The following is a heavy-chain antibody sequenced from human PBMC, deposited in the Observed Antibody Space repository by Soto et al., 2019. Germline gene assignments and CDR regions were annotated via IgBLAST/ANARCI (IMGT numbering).Heavy chain of an antibody. CDR2: ISSSGSTI. CDR3: GLKDDYGDEHFDY. CDR1: GFTFSDYY. J-gene: IGHJ4*02. Sequence: QVQLVESGGGLVKPGGSLRLSSAASGFTFSDYYMSWIRQAPGKGLEWVSYISSSGSTIYYADSVKGRFTISRDNAKNSLYLQMNSLRAEDTAVYYCGLKDDYGDEHFDYWGQGTLVTVSS. D-gene: IGHD4-17*01. V-gene: IGHV3-11*01.